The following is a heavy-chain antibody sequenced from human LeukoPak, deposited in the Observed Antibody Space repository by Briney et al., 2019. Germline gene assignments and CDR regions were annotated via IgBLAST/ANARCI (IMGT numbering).Heavy chain of an antibody. V-gene: IGHV3-7*01. CDR2: IKQDGSEK. D-gene: IGHD3-22*01. J-gene: IGHJ4*02. CDR1: GFTFGSYW. Sequence: PGGSLRLPCAASGFTFGSYWMGWVRQAPGRGLEWVANIKQDGSEKYYVDSVKGRFTISRDNAKNSLYLQMNSLRAEDTAVYYCARDRYYDSSGYYFDYWGQGTLVTVSS. CDR3: ARDRYYDSSGYYFDY.